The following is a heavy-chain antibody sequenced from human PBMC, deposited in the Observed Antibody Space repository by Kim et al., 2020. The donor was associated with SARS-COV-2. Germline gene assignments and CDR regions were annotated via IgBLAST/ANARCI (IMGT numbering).Heavy chain of an antibody. V-gene: IGHV4-34*01. J-gene: IGHJ4*02. Sequence: SETLSLTCAVYGGSFSGYYWSWIRQPPGKGLEWIGEINHSGSTNYNPSLKSRVTISVDTSKNQFSLKLSSVTAADTAVYYCARGYRYSSSWFDYWGQGTLVTVSS. CDR3: ARGYRYSSSWFDY. D-gene: IGHD6-13*01. CDR1: GGSFSGYY. CDR2: INHSGST.